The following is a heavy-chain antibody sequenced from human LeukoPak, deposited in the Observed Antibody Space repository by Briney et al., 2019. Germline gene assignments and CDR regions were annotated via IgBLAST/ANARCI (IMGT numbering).Heavy chain of an antibody. D-gene: IGHD6-13*01. V-gene: IGHV4-59*08. Sequence: PSETLSLTCTVSGGSISSYYWSWIRQPPGKGLEWIGYIYYSGSTNYNPSLKSRVTISVDTSKNQFSLKLSSVSAADTAVYYCASPSPQYKQQLVRGPRLDYWGQGTLVTVSS. J-gene: IGHJ4*02. CDR1: GGSISSYY. CDR2: IYYSGST. CDR3: ASPSPQYKQQLVRGPRLDY.